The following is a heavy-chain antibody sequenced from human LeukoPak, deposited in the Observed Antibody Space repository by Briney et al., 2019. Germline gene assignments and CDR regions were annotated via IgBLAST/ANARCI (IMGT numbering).Heavy chain of an antibody. D-gene: IGHD2-15*01. Sequence: PSETLSLTCAVYGGSFSGYNWSWICQPPGKGLEWIGEINHSGSTNYSPSLKSRVTMSVDTSKNQFSLKLSSVTAADTAMYSCARVGVQLVIAPPATTQTTYYYYMDVWDKGTTVTVSS. J-gene: IGHJ6*03. CDR2: INHSGST. CDR3: ARVGVQLVIAPPATTQTTYYYYMDV. CDR1: GGSFSGYN. V-gene: IGHV4-34*01.